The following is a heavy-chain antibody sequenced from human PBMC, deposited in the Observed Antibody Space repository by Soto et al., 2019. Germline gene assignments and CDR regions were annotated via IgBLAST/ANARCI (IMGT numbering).Heavy chain of an antibody. CDR2: IMPIFRTP. CDR3: ARDKDRQQLGGNYYYILDV. Sequence: GASVKVSCKASGGTFSNSAISWVRQAPGQGLEWMGGIMPIFRTPDYAQKFQGRVTITADGSTSTAYMELSSLRSEDTAVYYCARDKDRQQLGGNYYYILDVWGQGTTVTVS. V-gene: IGHV1-69*13. J-gene: IGHJ6*02. CDR1: GGTFSNSA. D-gene: IGHD1-1*01.